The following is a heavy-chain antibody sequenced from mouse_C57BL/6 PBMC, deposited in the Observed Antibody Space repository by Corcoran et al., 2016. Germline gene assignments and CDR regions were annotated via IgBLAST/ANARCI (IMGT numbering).Heavy chain of an antibody. D-gene: IGHD2-4*01. Sequence: EVQLQQSGPALVTPGASVKMSCKASGYTFTDYTMHWVKQSHGKSLEWIGYINPNNGGTSYNQKFKGKATLTVNKSSSTAYMELRSLTSEDSAVYYCARTYYDYDDDEYYCDYWGQGTTLTVSS. CDR3: ARTYYDYDDDEYYCDY. V-gene: IGHV1-22*01. J-gene: IGHJ2*01. CDR2: INPNNGGT. CDR1: GYTFTDYT.